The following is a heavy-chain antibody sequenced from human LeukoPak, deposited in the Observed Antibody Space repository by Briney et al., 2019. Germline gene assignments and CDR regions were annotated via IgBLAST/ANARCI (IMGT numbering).Heavy chain of an antibody. D-gene: IGHD3-22*01. CDR1: GGSFSGYY. V-gene: IGHV4-34*01. Sequence: SETLSLTCAVYGGSFSGYYWSWIRQPPGKGLEWIGEINHSGSTNYNPSLKSRVTISVDTSKNQFSQKLSSVTAADTAVYYCARGGYYDSSGYYQWNWFDPWGQGTLVTVSS. CDR3: ARGGYYDSSGYYQWNWFDP. CDR2: INHSGST. J-gene: IGHJ5*02.